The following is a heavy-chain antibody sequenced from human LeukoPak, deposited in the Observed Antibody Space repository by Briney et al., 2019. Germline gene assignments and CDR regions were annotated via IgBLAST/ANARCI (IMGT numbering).Heavy chain of an antibody. CDR1: GFTFDDYA. Sequence: PGGSLRLSCAASGFTFDDYAMHWVRQAPGKGLEWVSGISWNSGSIGYADSVKGRFTVSRDNAKNSLYLQMNSLRAEDTAVYYCAKGYTDFDYWGQGTPVTVSS. CDR3: AKGYTDFDY. CDR2: ISWNSGSI. V-gene: IGHV3-9*01. D-gene: IGHD3-16*02. J-gene: IGHJ4*02.